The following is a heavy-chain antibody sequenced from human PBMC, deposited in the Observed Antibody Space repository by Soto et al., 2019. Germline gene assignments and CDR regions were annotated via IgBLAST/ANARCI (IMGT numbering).Heavy chain of an antibody. CDR3: ARGGVDVVATSALDY. D-gene: IGHD5-12*01. J-gene: IGHJ4*02. CDR2: IIPIIGTA. CDR1: GGTFNNYA. Sequence: QVQLVQSGAEVKKPGSSVKVSCKASGGTFNNYAISWVRQAPGQGLEWMGGIIPIIGTADYAHKFQGRLAISADESTGNTFMELSSLRSEDTALYYCARGGVDVVATSALDYWGQGTLVTVSS. V-gene: IGHV1-69*01.